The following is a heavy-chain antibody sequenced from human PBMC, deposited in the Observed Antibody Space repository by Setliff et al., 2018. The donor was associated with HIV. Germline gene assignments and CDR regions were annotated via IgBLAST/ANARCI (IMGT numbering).Heavy chain of an antibody. J-gene: IGHJ5*02. CDR1: NGSFSGYY. V-gene: IGHV4-34*01. Sequence: SETLSLTCAVYNGSFSGYYWTWIRQPPGKGLEWIGEINDSGSTNYSPSLKSRVTISVDTSKNQFSLKLSSVTAADTAVYYCATYADRESNRFDPWGQGILVTSPQ. CDR3: ATYADRESNRFDP. CDR2: INDSGST. D-gene: IGHD3-10*01.